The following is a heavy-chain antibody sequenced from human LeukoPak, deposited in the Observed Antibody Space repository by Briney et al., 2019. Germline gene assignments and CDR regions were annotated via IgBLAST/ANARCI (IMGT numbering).Heavy chain of an antibody. CDR2: IYYSGST. D-gene: IGHD6-19*01. CDR1: GGSISSGGYY. V-gene: IGHV4-61*08. CDR3: AREGSSGWYSLWYFDL. J-gene: IGHJ2*01. Sequence: PSETLSLTCTVSGGSISSGGYYWSWIRQPPGKGLEWIGYIYYSGSTNYNPSLKSRVTISVDTSKNQFSLKLSSVTAADTAVYYCAREGSSGWYSLWYFDLWGRGTLVTVSS.